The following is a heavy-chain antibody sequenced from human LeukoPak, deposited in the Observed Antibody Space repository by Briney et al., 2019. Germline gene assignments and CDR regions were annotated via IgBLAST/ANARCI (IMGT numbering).Heavy chain of an antibody. Sequence: GGSLRLSCAASGFTFSSYAMGWVRQAPGKGLEWVSAISGSGGSTYYADSVKGRFTISRDNSKNTLYLQMNSLRAEDTAVYYCAKVLRGSGSYYLGFDYWGQGTLVTVSS. D-gene: IGHD3-10*01. CDR3: AKVLRGSGSYYLGFDY. J-gene: IGHJ4*02. V-gene: IGHV3-23*01. CDR2: ISGSGGST. CDR1: GFTFSSYA.